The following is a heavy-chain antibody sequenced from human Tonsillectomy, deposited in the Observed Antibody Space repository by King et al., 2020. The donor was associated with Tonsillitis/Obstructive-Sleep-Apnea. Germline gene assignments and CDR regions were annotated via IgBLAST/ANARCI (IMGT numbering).Heavy chain of an antibody. CDR2: INHNNGGT. Sequence: VQLVQSGAEVKKPGASVMVSCKASGYTFGGYYIHWVRQAPGQGLEWLGWINHNNGGTNYAQAFQGRVTMTRDTSISTTYMEVNRLRSDDTAVYYCARDPRPYASGCYDYWGQGTLVTVSS. V-gene: IGHV1-2*02. D-gene: IGHD6-19*01. J-gene: IGHJ4*02. CDR3: ARDPRPYASGCYDY. CDR1: GYTFGGYY.